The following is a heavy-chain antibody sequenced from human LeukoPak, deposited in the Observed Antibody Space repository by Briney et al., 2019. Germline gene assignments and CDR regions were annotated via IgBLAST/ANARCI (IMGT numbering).Heavy chain of an antibody. J-gene: IGHJ4*02. CDR3: ARIRRFTVDY. V-gene: IGHV4-59*08. CDR2: IYYSGST. CDR1: GGSFSGYY. Sequence: PSETLSLTCAVYGGSFSGYYWSWIRQPPGKGLEWIGYIYYSGSTNYNPSLKSRVTISVDTSKNQFSLELSSVTAADTAVYYCARIRRFTVDYWGQGTLVTVSS.